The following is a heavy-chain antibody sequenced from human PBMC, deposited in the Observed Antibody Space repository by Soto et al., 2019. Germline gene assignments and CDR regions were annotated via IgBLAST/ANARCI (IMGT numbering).Heavy chain of an antibody. CDR1: GYTFTGYY. CDR2: INPNSGGT. J-gene: IGHJ4*02. CDR3: ARTGIAAAGADY. Sequence: GASVKVSCKASGYTFTGYYMHCVRQSPGQGLEWMGCINPNSGGTNYAQKFQGRVTMTRDTSISTAYMELSRLRSDDTAVYYCARTGIAAAGADYWGQGTLVTVSS. D-gene: IGHD6-13*01. V-gene: IGHV1-2*02.